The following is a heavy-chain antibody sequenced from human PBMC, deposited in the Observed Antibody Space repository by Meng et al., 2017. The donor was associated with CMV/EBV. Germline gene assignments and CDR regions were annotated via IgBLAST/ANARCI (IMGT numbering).Heavy chain of an antibody. J-gene: IGHJ3*02. CDR3: ARVRLVGDAFDI. Sequence: SETLSLTCTVSGGPISSGGYYWSWIRQHPGKGLEWIGYIYYSGSTYYNPSLKSRVTISVDTSKNQFSLKLSSVTAADTAVYYCARVRLVGDAFDIWGQGTMVTVSS. CDR2: IYYSGST. CDR1: GGPISSGGYY. V-gene: IGHV4-31*03. D-gene: IGHD2-2*01.